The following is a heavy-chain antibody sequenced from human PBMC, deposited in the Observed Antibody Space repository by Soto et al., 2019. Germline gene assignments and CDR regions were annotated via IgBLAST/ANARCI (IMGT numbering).Heavy chain of an antibody. J-gene: IGHJ4*02. CDR1: GGSISSSSYY. CDR2: IYYSGST. V-gene: IGHV4-39*01. Sequence: QLQLQESGPGLVKPSETLSLTCTVSGGSISSSSYYWGWIRQPPGKGLEWIGSIYYSGSTYYNPSLKSRVTISVDTSENQSSLTLSSVTAADTAVYYCASLPKTVAFYYFDYWGQGTLVTVSS. D-gene: IGHD4-17*01. CDR3: ASLPKTVAFYYFDY.